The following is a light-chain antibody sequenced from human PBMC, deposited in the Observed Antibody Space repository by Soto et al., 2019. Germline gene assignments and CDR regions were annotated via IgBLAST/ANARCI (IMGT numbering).Light chain of an antibody. CDR3: HQYGTSPT. CDR1: QSVSSRY. CDR2: GAS. V-gene: IGKV3-20*01. Sequence: EIVLTQSPGTLSLSPGERATLSCRASQSVSSRYLAWYRQKPGQAPRLRIYGASSRATGIPDRISGSGSGTGFTLTIRGLEPEDFAVYYCHQYGTSPTFGQGTKVEIK. J-gene: IGKJ1*01.